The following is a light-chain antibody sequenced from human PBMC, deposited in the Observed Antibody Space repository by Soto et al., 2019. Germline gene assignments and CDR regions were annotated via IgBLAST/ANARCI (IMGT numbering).Light chain of an antibody. CDR3: AAWNSTLHGLYV. J-gene: IGLJ1*01. CDR2: SDY. Sequence: QSVLTQPPSASGTPGQRVTISCSGSSSNIGSLSVDWYQHLPGTAPKLLIYSDYQRPSGVPDRFSGSKSGTSASLAISGLQSEDDPYYYWAAWNSTLHGLYVFGTGTKLTVL. V-gene: IGLV1-44*01. CDR1: SSNIGSLS.